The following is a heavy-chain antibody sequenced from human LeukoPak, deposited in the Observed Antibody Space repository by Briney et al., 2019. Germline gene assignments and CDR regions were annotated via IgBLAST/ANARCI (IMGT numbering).Heavy chain of an antibody. V-gene: IGHV3-21*01. J-gene: IGHJ3*02. CDR1: GFTFSSYS. Sequence: GGSLRLSCAASGFTFSSYSMNWVRQAPGKGLEWVSSISSSSSYIYYADSVKGRFTISRDNAKNSLYLQMNSLRAEDTAVYYCARDPTSYYGSSGYYYNDAFDIWGQGTMVTVSS. CDR3: ARDPTSYYGSSGYYYNDAFDI. D-gene: IGHD3-22*01. CDR2: ISSSSSYI.